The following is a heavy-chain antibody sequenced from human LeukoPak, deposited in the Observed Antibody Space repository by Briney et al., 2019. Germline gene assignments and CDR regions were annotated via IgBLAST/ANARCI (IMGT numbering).Heavy chain of an antibody. V-gene: IGHV3-30*04. D-gene: IGHD3-9*01. CDR2: ITYDGSNK. CDR1: GFTFSSYA. J-gene: IGHJ4*02. Sequence: GGSLRLSCAASGFTFSSYAMHWVRQAPGKGLEWVAVITYDGSNKYYADSVKGRFTISRDNSKNTLYLQMNSLRAEDTAVYYCERDGVAGPYYDILTGFFDYWGQGTLVTVSS. CDR3: ERDGVAGPYYDILTGFFDY.